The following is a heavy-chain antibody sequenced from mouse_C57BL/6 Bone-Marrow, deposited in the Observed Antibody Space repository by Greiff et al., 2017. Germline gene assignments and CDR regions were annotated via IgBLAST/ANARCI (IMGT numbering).Heavy chain of an antibody. CDR1: GFNIKDYD. D-gene: IGHD1-1*01. J-gene: IGHJ2*01. V-gene: IGHV14-2*01. CDR3: TRSLIYYGTNY. Sequence: EVQLQQSGAELVKPGASVTLSCTASGFNIKDYDIHWVKQWTEQGLEWIGRIDPEDGATKYAPTFPDKATITADPSANTAYLQLSGLTSEDPAIYYCTRSLIYYGTNYWGQGTTLTVSA. CDR2: IDPEDGAT.